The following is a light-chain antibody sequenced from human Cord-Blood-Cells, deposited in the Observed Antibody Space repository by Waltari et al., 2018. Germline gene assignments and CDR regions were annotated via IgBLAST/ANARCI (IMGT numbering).Light chain of an antibody. Sequence: QSALTQPDSVSGSPGQSITLSCTGPSSDVGCYNRVSWYQQHPGKAPKLMIYEGSKRPSGVSNRFSGSKSGNTASLTISGLQAEDEADYYCCSYAGSSTLYVFGTGTKVTVL. CDR1: SSDVGCYNR. V-gene: IGLV2-23*01. CDR3: CSYAGSSTLYV. CDR2: EGS. J-gene: IGLJ1*01.